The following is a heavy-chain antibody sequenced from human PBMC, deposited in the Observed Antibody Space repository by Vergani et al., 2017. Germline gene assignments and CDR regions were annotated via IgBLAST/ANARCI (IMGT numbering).Heavy chain of an antibody. Sequence: QVHLVQSGAEVKKPGSSVKVSCSLSGGDFRSSAFAWVRQAPGHGLQWVGGIIPVFATPHYARQFQDRVTITADDSTSTVYMEMRSLVSTDTAVYFCASPAVTXTCYQAFGCNFNVWGQGTRVTVSS. J-gene: IGHJ3*01. CDR3: ASPAVTXTCYQAFGCNFNV. V-gene: IGHV1-69*12. CDR1: GGDFRSSA. D-gene: IGHD2-2*01. CDR2: IIPVFATP.